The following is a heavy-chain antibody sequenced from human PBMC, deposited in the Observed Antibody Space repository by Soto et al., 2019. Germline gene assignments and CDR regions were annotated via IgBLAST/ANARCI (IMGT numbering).Heavy chain of an antibody. Sequence: SETLSLTCAVSSGSIDNVYWWSWVRQSPGKGLEWIGGTSHDGATYYNPSLKSRVTIFVDRSKNQFYLKLSSVTAADTAVYYCARHFSVDYFDYWGQGALVTVSS. CDR3: ARHFSVDYFDY. CDR2: TSHDGAT. J-gene: IGHJ4*02. CDR1: SGSIDNVYW. V-gene: IGHV4-4*02.